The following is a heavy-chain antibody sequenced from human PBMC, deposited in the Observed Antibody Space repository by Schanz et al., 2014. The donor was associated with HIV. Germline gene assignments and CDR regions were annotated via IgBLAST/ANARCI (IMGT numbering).Heavy chain of an antibody. CDR1: GFIFRTHG. CDR2: ISYDGSNK. CDR3: AKASESIFGVEGLDF. V-gene: IGHV3-30*18. D-gene: IGHD3-3*01. J-gene: IGHJ4*02. Sequence: QVQLVETGGGVVQPGRSLRLSCAASGFIFRTHGMHWVRQAPGKGLEWVAVISYDGSNKYYADSVKGRFTISRDNSKNTVYLQMNSLRSEDTAVYYCAKASESIFGVEGLDFWGQGTLVTVSS.